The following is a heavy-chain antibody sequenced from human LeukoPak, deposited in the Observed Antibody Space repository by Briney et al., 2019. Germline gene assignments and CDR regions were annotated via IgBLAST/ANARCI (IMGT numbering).Heavy chain of an antibody. CDR3: AGRRVLDASFDY. V-gene: IGHV3-66*02. CDR2: IYSGDNT. CDR1: GFTFSSYA. J-gene: IGHJ4*02. D-gene: IGHD3-16*01. Sequence: GGSLRLSCTASGFTFSSYAMSWVRQAPGKGLEWVSVIYSGDNTYYVESVKGRFTISRDNSKNTLFLQMNRLRAEDTAVYYCAGRRVLDASFDYWGQGTLVTVSS.